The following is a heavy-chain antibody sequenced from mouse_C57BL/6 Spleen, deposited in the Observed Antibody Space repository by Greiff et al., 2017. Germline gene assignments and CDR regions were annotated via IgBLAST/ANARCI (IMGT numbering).Heavy chain of an antibody. J-gene: IGHJ4*01. D-gene: IGHD1-1*01. V-gene: IGHV3-6*01. CDR2: ISYDGSN. CDR1: GYSITSGYY. CDR3: AREVTTVVAYYYAMDY. Sequence: EVKLQESGPGLVKPSQSLSLTCSVTGYSITSGYYWNWIRQFPGNKLEWMGYISYDGSNNYNPSLKNRISITRDTSKNQFFLKLNSVTTEDTATYYCAREVTTVVAYYYAMDYWGQGTSVTVSS.